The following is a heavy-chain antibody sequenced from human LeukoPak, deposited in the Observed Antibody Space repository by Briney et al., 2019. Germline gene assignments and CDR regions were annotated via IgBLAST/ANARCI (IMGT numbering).Heavy chain of an antibody. CDR2: IYHSGST. Sequence: SETLSLTCAVSGYSISSGYYWGWIRQPPGKGLEWIGSIYHSGSTYYNPSLKSRVIISVDTSKNQFSLKLSSVTAADTAVYYCARHGTMIVVVYWFDPWGQGTLVTVSS. J-gene: IGHJ5*02. D-gene: IGHD3-22*01. CDR3: ARHGTMIVVVYWFDP. CDR1: GYSISSGYY. V-gene: IGHV4-38-2*01.